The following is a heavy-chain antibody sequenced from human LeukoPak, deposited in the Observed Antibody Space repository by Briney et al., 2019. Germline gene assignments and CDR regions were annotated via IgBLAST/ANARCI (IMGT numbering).Heavy chain of an antibody. Sequence: PSETLSLTCTVSGGSISSSSYYWGWIRQPPGKGLEWVGSIYYSGSTYSNPSLKSRVTISVDTSKTLFSLKLSSMTAADTAVYYCARERTLFPGDSSGYFDCWRQGTLVSVSS. D-gene: IGHD3-22*01. CDR3: ARERTLFPGDSSGYFDC. J-gene: IGHJ4*02. CDR2: IYYSGST. V-gene: IGHV4-39*07. CDR1: GGSISSSSYY.